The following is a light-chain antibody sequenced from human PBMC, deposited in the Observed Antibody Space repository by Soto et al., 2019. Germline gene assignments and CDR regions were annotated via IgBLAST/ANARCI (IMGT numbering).Light chain of an antibody. CDR1: SGHSSYA. J-gene: IGLJ2*01. V-gene: IGLV4-69*01. CDR2: LNNDGSH. CDR3: QTWGTGFQV. Sequence: QAVLTQSPSASASLGASVKLTCTLSSGHSSYAIAWHPKQPGKGPRYLMDLNNDGSHTKGDGIPDRFSSSSSGAERYLIISLLRSEDEADYYCQTWGTGFQVFGGGTKLTVL.